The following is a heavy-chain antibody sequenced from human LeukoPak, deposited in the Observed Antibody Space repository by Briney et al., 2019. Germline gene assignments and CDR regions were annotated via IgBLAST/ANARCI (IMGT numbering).Heavy chain of an antibody. CDR1: GFTFSSYE. CDR2: ISSSGSTI. D-gene: IGHD3-3*01. J-gene: IGHJ6*02. Sequence: GGSRRLSCAASGFTFSSYEMNWVRQAPGKGLEWVSYISSSGSTIYYADSVKGRFTISRDNAKNSLYLQMNSLRAEDTAVYYCARALLAGRYYYGMDVWGQGTTVTVSS. V-gene: IGHV3-48*03. CDR3: ARALLAGRYYYGMDV.